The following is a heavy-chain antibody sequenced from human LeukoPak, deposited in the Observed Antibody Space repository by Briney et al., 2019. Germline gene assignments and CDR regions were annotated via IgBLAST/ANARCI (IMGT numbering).Heavy chain of an antibody. D-gene: IGHD2-21*02. CDR3: ARTDETAPAEDFQH. J-gene: IGHJ1*01. V-gene: IGHV3-53*01. CDR2: IYSGGST. CDR1: GFSVSSNY. Sequence: GGSLRLSCAASGFSVSSNYMSWVRQAPGKGLEWVSIIYSGGSTYYADSVKGRFTISRDNSKNTLYLQMKSLRAEDTAVYYCARTDETAPAEDFQHWGQGTLVTVSS.